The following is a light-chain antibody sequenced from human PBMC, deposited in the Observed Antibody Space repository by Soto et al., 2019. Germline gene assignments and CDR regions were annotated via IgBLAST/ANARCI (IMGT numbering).Light chain of an antibody. CDR3: NQYHTYST. CDR2: AAS. V-gene: IGKV1-17*03. J-gene: IGKJ1*01. CDR1: QGISNY. Sequence: DIHMTQSPSAISASVGDIVTITCRASQGISNYLAWFQQKPGIVPKRLIYAASSLQSGVQSRFSGSGSGTEFTLTISSLQPDDFATYYCNQYHTYSTFGQGTKVDIK.